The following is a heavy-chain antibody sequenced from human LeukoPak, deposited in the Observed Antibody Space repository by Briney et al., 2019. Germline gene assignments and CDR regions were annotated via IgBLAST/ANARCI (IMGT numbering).Heavy chain of an antibody. CDR1: GITFSSYW. D-gene: IGHD4-17*01. Sequence: PGGSLRLSCAASGITFSSYWMHWVRQAPGKGLVWVSRINSDGSSTNYADSVKGRFTISRDNAKNTLYLQMNSLRAEDTAVYYCARNADYGDSNPFDYWGQGTLVTVSS. CDR2: INSDGSST. V-gene: IGHV3-74*01. J-gene: IGHJ4*02. CDR3: ARNADYGDSNPFDY.